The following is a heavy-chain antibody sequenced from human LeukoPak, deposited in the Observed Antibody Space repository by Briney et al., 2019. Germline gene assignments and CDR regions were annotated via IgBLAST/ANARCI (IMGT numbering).Heavy chain of an antibody. CDR1: GGSVSGYY. CDR2: INHGGST. Sequence: SDTLSLTCAVYGGSVSGYYWSWVRQPPGKWLEWIVEINHGGSTNYNPPRKSRVTTSVDTSKNQFSRKLNSVATADTAVCYCARVRRVGWKIYYWGQGTLVTVSS. D-gene: IGHD1-1*01. V-gene: IGHV4-34*01. J-gene: IGHJ4*02. CDR3: ARVRRVGWKIYY.